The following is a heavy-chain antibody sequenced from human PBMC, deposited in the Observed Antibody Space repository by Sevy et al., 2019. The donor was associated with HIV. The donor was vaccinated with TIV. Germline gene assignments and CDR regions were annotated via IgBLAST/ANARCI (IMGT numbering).Heavy chain of an antibody. V-gene: IGHV3-11*01. D-gene: IGHD3-10*01. Sequence: GGSLRLSCAASGLNVSDYFMSWIRQAPGKRPEWVSYISSSGTIIYYADSVKGRFTISRANAKNSLYLQMNSLGAEDTAIYYCSRDLASGSFFSLYFDYWGQGTLVTVSS. CDR1: GLNVSDYF. J-gene: IGHJ4*02. CDR3: SRDLASGSFFSLYFDY. CDR2: ISSSGTII.